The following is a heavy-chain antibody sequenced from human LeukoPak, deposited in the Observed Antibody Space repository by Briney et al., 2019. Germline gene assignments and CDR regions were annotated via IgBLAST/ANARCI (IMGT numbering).Heavy chain of an antibody. Sequence: GGSLRLSCAASGFTFSSYGMHWVRQAPGKGLEWVAVISYDGSNKYYADSVKGRFTISRDNSKNTLYLQMNSLRAEDTAVYYCAKDFSVRPPDYYYYYMDVWGKGTTVTVSS. CDR1: GFTFSSYG. CDR3: AKDFSVRPPDYYYYYMDV. J-gene: IGHJ6*03. D-gene: IGHD3-3*01. V-gene: IGHV3-30*18. CDR2: ISYDGSNK.